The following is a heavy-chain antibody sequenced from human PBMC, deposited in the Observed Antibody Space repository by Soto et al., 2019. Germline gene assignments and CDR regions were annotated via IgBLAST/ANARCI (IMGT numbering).Heavy chain of an antibody. J-gene: IGHJ6*04. CDR3: AKGLLIMVRKVIIPPQYYYGMEV. V-gene: IGHV3-23*01. Sequence: PGWSLRLSCAASGFTFGDHVMSLVRQAPGKGLEWVSFISGSGAITYYADSVEGRFTISRDNAKNTLYLQMNSLRAEDTAVYYCAKGLLIMVRKVIIPPQYYYGMEVWGKGTKVTVSS. CDR1: GFTFGDHV. CDR2: ISGSGAIT. D-gene: IGHD3-10*01.